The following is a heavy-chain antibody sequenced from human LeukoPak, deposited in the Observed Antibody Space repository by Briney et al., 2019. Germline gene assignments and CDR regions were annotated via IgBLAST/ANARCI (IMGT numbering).Heavy chain of an antibody. Sequence: GGSLRLSCAASGFTFSNAWMSWVRQAPGKGLEWVGRIESKTDGGTTDYAAPVKGRFTISRDDSKNTLYLQMNSLKTEDTAVYYCTATGPFDYWGQGTLVTVSS. V-gene: IGHV3-15*04. CDR2: IESKTDGGTT. J-gene: IGHJ4*02. CDR3: TATGPFDY. CDR1: GFTFSNAW.